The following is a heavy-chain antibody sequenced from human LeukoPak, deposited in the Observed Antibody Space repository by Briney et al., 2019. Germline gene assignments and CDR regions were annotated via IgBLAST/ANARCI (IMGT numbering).Heavy chain of an antibody. V-gene: IGHV3-30*04. CDR1: GFTFSSYA. D-gene: IGHD3-22*01. Sequence: TGGSLRLSCAASGFTFSSYAMHWVRQAPGKGLEWVAVISYDGSNKYYADSVKGRFTISRDNSKNTLYLQTNSLRAEDTAVYYCATDYYDSSGYYYQSNFDYWGQGTLVTVSS. CDR2: ISYDGSNK. CDR3: ATDYYDSSGYYYQSNFDY. J-gene: IGHJ4*02.